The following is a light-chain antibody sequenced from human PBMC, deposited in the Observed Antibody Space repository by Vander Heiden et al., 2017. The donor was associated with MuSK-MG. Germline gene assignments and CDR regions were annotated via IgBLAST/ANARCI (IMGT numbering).Light chain of an antibody. CDR2: DVS. J-gene: IGLJ1*01. CDR3: SSYTSSSTYV. CDR1: SSDVGGYNY. Sequence: QSAPTQPASVSGSPGQSITISCTGTSSDVGGYNYVSWYQQHPGEAPKLMIYDVSNRPSGVSNRFSGSKSGNAASLTISGLQADDEADYYCSSYTSSSTYVFGTGTKVTVL. V-gene: IGLV2-14*03.